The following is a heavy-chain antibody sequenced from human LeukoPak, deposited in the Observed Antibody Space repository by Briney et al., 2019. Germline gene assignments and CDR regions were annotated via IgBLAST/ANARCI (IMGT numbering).Heavy chain of an antibody. J-gene: IGHJ4*02. CDR1: GFTFNGFW. D-gene: IGHD1-26*01. Sequence: GGSLRLSCAASGFTFNGFWMSWVRQAPGKGLEWVANIKQDGSDIYYLGSVRGRFTISRDNAMNSLYLQMNSLRDEDTAVYYCASELVVGYWGLGTLVTVSS. CDR2: IKQDGSDI. CDR3: ASELVVGY. V-gene: IGHV3-7*03.